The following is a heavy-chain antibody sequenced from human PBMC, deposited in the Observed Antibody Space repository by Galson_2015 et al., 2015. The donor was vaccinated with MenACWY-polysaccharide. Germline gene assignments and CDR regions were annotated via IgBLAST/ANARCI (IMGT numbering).Heavy chain of an antibody. J-gene: IGHJ6*02. CDR2: INAGNGNT. Sequence: SVKVSCKASGYTFTSYAMHWVRQAPGQRLEWMGWINAGNGNTKYSQKFQGRVTITRDTSASTAYMELRSLRSEDTAVYYCAREAYYGQVYYYYGMDVWGQGTTVTVSS. CDR3: AREAYYGQVYYYYGMDV. V-gene: IGHV1-3*01. CDR1: GYTFTSYA. D-gene: IGHD3-10*01.